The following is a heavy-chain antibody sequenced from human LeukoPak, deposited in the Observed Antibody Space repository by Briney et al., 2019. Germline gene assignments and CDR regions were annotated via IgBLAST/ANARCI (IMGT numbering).Heavy chain of an antibody. CDR1: GFTFSSYG. D-gene: IGHD6-19*01. Sequence: GGSLRLSCAASGFTFSSYGMHWVRQAPGKGLEWVAVISYDGSNKYYADSVKGRFTISRDNSKNTLYLQMNSLRAEDTAVYYCAKEGPTAVAGTGYYYYYYMDVWGKGTTVTVSS. J-gene: IGHJ6*03. CDR2: ISYDGSNK. V-gene: IGHV3-30*18. CDR3: AKEGPTAVAGTGYYYYYYMDV.